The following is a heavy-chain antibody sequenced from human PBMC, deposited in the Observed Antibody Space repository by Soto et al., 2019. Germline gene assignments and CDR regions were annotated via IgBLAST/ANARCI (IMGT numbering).Heavy chain of an antibody. Sequence: GGSLRLSCAASGFTFSSYSMNWVRQAPGKGPEWVSSISSSSSYIYYADSVKGRFTISRDNAKNSLYLQMNSLRAEDTAVYYCARVGGGNVLNAFDIWGQGTMVTVSS. CDR2: ISSSSSYI. V-gene: IGHV3-21*01. J-gene: IGHJ3*02. CDR1: GFTFSSYS. D-gene: IGHD2-15*01. CDR3: ARVGGGNVLNAFDI.